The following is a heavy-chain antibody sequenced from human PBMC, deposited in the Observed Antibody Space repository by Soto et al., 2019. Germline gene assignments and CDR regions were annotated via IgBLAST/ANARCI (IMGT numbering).Heavy chain of an antibody. V-gene: IGHV3-23*01. CDR3: DCMEG. J-gene: IGHJ6*01. CDR1: VFTFISYA. CDR2: FSGSGGST. Sequence: PWLSLRLSCASSVFTFISYAMSWVRQAPGKGLEWVSAFSGSGGSTYSADSVKGRFTISRDNSKNTLYLQINRVRAEDTAVYYCDCMEGWRRGTTVTACS.